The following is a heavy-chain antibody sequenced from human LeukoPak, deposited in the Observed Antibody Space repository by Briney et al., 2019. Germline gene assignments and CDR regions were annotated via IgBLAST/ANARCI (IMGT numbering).Heavy chain of an antibody. CDR3: ASRSDY. CDR2: ISSSCSTI. Sequence: GGSLRLSCAASGFSFSTYSMNWVRQAPGKGLEWVSCISSSCSTIYYADSVKGRFTISRDNAKNSLYLQMNSLRAEDTAVYYCASRSDYWGQGTLVTVSS. J-gene: IGHJ4*02. CDR1: GFSFSTYS. V-gene: IGHV3-48*04.